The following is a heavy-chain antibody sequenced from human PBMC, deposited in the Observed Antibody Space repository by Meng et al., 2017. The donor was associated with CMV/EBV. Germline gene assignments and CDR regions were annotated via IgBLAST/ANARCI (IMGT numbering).Heavy chain of an antibody. D-gene: IGHD2-2*01. CDR3: AGDGVVVVPAASISLDY. CDR2: ISSSGSTI. V-gene: IGHV3-48*03. J-gene: IGHJ4*02. CDR1: GFTFSSYE. Sequence: GESLKISCAASGFTFSSYEMNWVRQAPGKGLEWVSYISSSGSTIYYADSVKGRFTISRDNAKNSLYLQMNSLRAEDTAVYYCAGDGVVVVPAASISLDYWGQGTLVTVSS.